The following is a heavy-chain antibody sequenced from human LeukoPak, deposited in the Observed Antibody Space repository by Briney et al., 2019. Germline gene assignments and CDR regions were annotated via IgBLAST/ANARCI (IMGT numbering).Heavy chain of an antibody. V-gene: IGHV4-4*09. Sequence: PSETLSLTCTVSGSISSYYWSWIRQPPGKGLEWIGYIYTSGSTNYNPSLKSRVTISVDTSKNQFSLDLSSETAADTAVYYCARQKCTSTSCLTKNAFDIWGQGTMVTVSS. CDR2: IYTSGST. D-gene: IGHD2-2*01. CDR1: GSISSYY. CDR3: ARQKCTSTSCLTKNAFDI. J-gene: IGHJ3*02.